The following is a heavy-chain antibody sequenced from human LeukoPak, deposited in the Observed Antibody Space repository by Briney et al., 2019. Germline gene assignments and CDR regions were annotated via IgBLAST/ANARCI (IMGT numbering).Heavy chain of an antibody. V-gene: IGHV3-23*01. J-gene: IGHJ4*02. D-gene: IGHD3-22*01. CDR3: AKSYSSGYYYVTSVGY. CDR2: ISGSGGST. CDR1: GGSFSRYY. Sequence: ETLSLTCAVYGGSFSRYYWTWIRQPPGKGLEWVSAISGSGGSTYYADSVKGRFTISRDNSKNTLYLQMNSLRAEDTAVYYCAKSYSSGYYYVTSVGYWGQGTLVTVSS.